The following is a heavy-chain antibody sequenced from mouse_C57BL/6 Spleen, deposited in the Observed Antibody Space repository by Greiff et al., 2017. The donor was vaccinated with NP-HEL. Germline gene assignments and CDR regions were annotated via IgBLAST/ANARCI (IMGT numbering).Heavy chain of an antibody. V-gene: IGHV1-26*01. J-gene: IGHJ4*01. CDR2: INPNNGGT. D-gene: IGHD1-1*01. CDR3: ARESSLYYYGSSSGNYAMDY. CDR1: GYTFTDYY. Sequence: EVQLQQSGPELVKPGASVKISCKASGYTFTDYYMNWVKQSHGKSLEWIGDINPNNGGTSYNQKFKGKATLTVDKSSSTAYMELRSLTSEDSAVYYCARESSLYYYGSSSGNYAMDYWGQGTSVTVSS.